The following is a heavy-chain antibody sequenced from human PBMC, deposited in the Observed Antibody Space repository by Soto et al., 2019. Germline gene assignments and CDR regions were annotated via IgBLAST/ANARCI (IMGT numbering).Heavy chain of an antibody. J-gene: IGHJ2*01. Sequence: QVQLVQSGAEVKKPGSSVKVSCKASGGTFSSYAISWVRQAAGQGLEWMGGIIPIFGTANYAQKFQGRVTITADESTSTAYMEPSSLRSEDTAVYYCARVVTVVKSFHYWYFDLWGRGTLVTVSS. CDR2: IIPIFGTA. V-gene: IGHV1-69*12. CDR3: ARVVTVVKSFHYWYFDL. CDR1: GGTFSSYA. D-gene: IGHD2-15*01.